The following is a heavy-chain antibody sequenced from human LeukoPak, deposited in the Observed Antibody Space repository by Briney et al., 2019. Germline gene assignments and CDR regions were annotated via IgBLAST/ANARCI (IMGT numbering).Heavy chain of an antibody. Sequence: SETLSLTCTVSGGSISSYYWSWIRQPPGKGLEWIGYIYYSGSTNYSPSLKSRVTISVDTSKKQVSLKLNSVTAADTAVYYCARASVEMGTIIVLDYWGQGTLVTVSS. CDR1: GGSISSYY. CDR3: ARASVEMGTIIVLDY. D-gene: IGHD5-24*01. J-gene: IGHJ4*02. V-gene: IGHV4-59*01. CDR2: IYYSGST.